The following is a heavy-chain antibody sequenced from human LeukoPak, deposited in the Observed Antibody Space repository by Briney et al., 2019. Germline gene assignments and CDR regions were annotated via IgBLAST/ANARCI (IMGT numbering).Heavy chain of an antibody. CDR2: IIPIFGTA. Sequence: SVKVSCKASGGTFSSYAISWLRQAPGQGLEWMGGIIPIFGTANYAQKFQGRVTITADESTSTAYMELSSLRSEDTAVYYCAAQPLGYCSSTSCYTGDYWGQGTLVTVSS. CDR3: AAQPLGYCSSTSCYTGDY. D-gene: IGHD2-2*02. J-gene: IGHJ4*02. V-gene: IGHV1-69*13. CDR1: GGTFSSYA.